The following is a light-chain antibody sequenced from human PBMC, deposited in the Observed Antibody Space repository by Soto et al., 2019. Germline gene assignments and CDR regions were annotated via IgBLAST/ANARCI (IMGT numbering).Light chain of an antibody. Sequence: QSALTQPASVSGPPGQSITISCTGTSSDIGAYDYVSWFQQYSGKAPTLIIYEVRFRPSGVSSRFSGSKSGNTASLTISGLQTEDEADYYCGSYASATLIFGGGTKVTVL. V-gene: IGLV2-14*03. CDR1: SSDIGAYDY. CDR2: EVR. J-gene: IGLJ2*01. CDR3: GSYASATLI.